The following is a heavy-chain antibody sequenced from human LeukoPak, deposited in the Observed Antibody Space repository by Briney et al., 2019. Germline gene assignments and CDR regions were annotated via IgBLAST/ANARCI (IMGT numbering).Heavy chain of an antibody. V-gene: IGHV3-48*03. CDR1: GFTFSSYE. D-gene: IGHD1-14*01. CDR2: ISSSGSTI. J-gene: IGHJ4*02. Sequence: GGSLRLSCAASGFTFSSYEMNWVRQAPGKGLEWVSYISSSGSTIYYADSVKGRFTISRDNAKNSLYLQMNSLRAEDTAVYYCARDRETGVFDYWGQGTLVTVSS. CDR3: ARDRETGVFDY.